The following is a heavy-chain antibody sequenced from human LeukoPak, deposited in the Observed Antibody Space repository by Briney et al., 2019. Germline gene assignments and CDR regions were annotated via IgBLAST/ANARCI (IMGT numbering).Heavy chain of an antibody. CDR1: GVSISSEY. CDR3: ARKLRISVAGTCFHP. CDR2: IYHSGST. V-gene: IGHV4-59*01. J-gene: IGHJ5*02. D-gene: IGHD6-19*01. Sequence: PSETLSLTCTLSGVSISSEYWSCIRQPPGKGLEWIGYIYHSGSTNYNPSLKSRVTISVDTSKNQFSLNLTSVTAADTALYYCARKLRISVAGTCFHPWGQGTLVTVSS.